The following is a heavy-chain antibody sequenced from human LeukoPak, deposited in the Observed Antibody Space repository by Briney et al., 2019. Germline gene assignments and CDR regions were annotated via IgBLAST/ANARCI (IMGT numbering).Heavy chain of an antibody. J-gene: IGHJ6*04. CDR2: IHYDGNNK. Sequence: GGSLRLSCAASGFTFSSSAMHWVRQAPGKGLDWVAFIHYDGNNKYYADSVKGRFTISRDNSKNTVYLQMNSLKTEDTAVYYCTSSPSGILPVDVWGKGTTVTVSS. V-gene: IGHV3-30*02. D-gene: IGHD3-10*01. CDR1: GFTFSSSA. CDR3: TSSPSGILPVDV.